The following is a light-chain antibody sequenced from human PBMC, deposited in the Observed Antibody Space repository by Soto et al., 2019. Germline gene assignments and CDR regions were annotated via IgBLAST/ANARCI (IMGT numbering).Light chain of an antibody. V-gene: IGKV3-20*01. CDR1: QSVSSSY. CDR2: GAS. CDR3: QQYGSSPPTT. J-gene: IGKJ4*01. Sequence: EIVLTQPPGTLSLSPGERATLSCRASQSVSSSYLAWYQQKPGQAPRLLIYGASSRATGIPDRFSGSGSGTDFTLTISRLEPEDFAVYYCQQYGSSPPTTFGGGTK.